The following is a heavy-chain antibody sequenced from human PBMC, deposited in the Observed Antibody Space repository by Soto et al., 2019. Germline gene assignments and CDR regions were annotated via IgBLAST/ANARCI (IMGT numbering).Heavy chain of an antibody. V-gene: IGHV3-30-3*01. Sequence: QVQLEESGGDVVQPGRSLRVSCAASGFTFSTYTMVWVRQATGKGLEWLASISYDGSDKLYADSAKGRFTISRDNAENTLYLQINSLRPEDTAVYYCARGTRRYINTFDYLGPGSMVTVSS. CDR3: ARGTRRYINTFDY. CDR1: GFTFSTYT. CDR2: ISYDGSDK. J-gene: IGHJ4*02. D-gene: IGHD3-22*01.